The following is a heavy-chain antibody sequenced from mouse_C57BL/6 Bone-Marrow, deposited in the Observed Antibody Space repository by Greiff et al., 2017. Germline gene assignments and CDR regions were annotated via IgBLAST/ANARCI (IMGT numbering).Heavy chain of an antibody. CDR1: GYTFTSYS. Sequence: QVQLQQPGTELVKPGASVKLSCKASGYTFTSYSMHWVKQRPGQGLEWIGTINPSNGGTNYNEKFKGKATLTVDKSSSTVYMQLRSLTSEDSAVYSCASASYLLWSLWGQGTTLTVSA. V-gene: IGHV1-53*01. D-gene: IGHD2-1*01. CDR3: ASASYLLWSL. J-gene: IGHJ2*01. CDR2: INPSNGGT.